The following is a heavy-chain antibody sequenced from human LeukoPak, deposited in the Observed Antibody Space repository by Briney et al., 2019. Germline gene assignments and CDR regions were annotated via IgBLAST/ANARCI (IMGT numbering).Heavy chain of an antibody. CDR2: TSYDGSRT. CDR3: TKFDY. CDR1: GFPFSSYG. J-gene: IGHJ4*02. Sequence: GALRLSCAASGFPFSSYGMHGVRPAPGKGLEGVAVTSYDGSRTYYADSVKGRFTISRDNSKNTLFLQMNSLRAEDTALYYCTKFDYWGQGALVTVSS. V-gene: IGHV3-30*18.